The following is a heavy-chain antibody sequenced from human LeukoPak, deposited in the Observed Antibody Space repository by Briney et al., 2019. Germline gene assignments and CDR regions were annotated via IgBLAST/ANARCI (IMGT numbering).Heavy chain of an antibody. CDR2: INNDGSTT. Sequence: GGSLRLSRAASGFPFANTWMHWVRQAPGRGLVWVSLINNDGSTTHYADSVKGRFTISRDNAKNTVYLQMNSLRAEDTAVYYCAIGGTYGSGSWGQGTLVTVSS. CDR1: GFPFANTW. CDR3: AIGGTYGSGS. J-gene: IGHJ4*02. D-gene: IGHD3-10*01. V-gene: IGHV3-74*01.